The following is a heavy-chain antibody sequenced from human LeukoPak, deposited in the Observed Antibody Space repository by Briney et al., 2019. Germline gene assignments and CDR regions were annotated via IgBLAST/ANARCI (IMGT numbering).Heavy chain of an antibody. CDR3: ARGVPYYYDSSGYSRGAFDI. CDR1: GFTFSSYD. J-gene: IGHJ3*02. CDR2: IGTAGDT. D-gene: IGHD3-22*01. V-gene: IGHV3-13*01. Sequence: PGGSLRLSCAASGFTFSSYDMHWVRQATGKGLEWVSAIGTAGDTYYPGSVKGRFTISRENAKNSLYLQMNSLRAGDTAVYYCARGVPYYYDSSGYSRGAFDIWGQGTMVTVSS.